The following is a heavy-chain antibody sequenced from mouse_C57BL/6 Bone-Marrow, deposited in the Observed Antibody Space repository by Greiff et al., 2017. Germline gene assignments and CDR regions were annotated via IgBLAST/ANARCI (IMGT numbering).Heavy chain of an antibody. D-gene: IGHD1-1*01. CDR3: ARPTTVGDPYWYFDV. V-gene: IGHV1-81*01. CDR1: GYTFTSYG. J-gene: IGHJ1*03. CDR2: IYPRSGNT. Sequence: QVQLQQSGAELARPGTSVKLSCKASGYTFTSYGISWVKQRTGQGLEWIGEIYPRSGNTYYNEKFTGKATLTADKSSSTAYMELRSLTSEDSAVYFCARPTTVGDPYWYFDVWGTGTTVTVSS.